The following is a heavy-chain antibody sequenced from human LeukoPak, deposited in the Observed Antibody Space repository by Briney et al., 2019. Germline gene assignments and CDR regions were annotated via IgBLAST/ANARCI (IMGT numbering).Heavy chain of an antibody. Sequence: SETLSLTCAVSGYSISSGHYWGWIRQSPGKGLEYIGSVHHSADTYYNPSLKSRVTMSIDTSKNQFSLKLNSVTAADTAVYYCARYGHWFDPWGQGTLVTVSS. V-gene: IGHV4-38-2*01. CDR1: GYSISSGHY. CDR3: ARYGHWFDP. D-gene: IGHD3-10*01. J-gene: IGHJ5*02. CDR2: VHHSADT.